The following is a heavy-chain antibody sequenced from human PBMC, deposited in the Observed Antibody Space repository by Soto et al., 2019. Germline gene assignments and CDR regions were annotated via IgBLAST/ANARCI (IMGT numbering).Heavy chain of an antibody. V-gene: IGHV3-7*01. Sequence: EVQLVESGGGLVQPGGSLRVSCAASGFTCTSYWMSWVRKAPGKGLEWVANIKEDGSAKYYLDSVKGRFTISRDNAKNSLYLQMRSLIAEDTAVYYCAREDFYRFDYWGQGNLVTVSS. CDR1: GFTCTSYW. J-gene: IGHJ4*02. CDR3: AREDFYRFDY. CDR2: IKEDGSAK.